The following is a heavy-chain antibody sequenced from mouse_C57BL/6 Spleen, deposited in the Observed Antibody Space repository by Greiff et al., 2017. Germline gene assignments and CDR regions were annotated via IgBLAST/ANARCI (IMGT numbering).Heavy chain of an antibody. V-gene: IGHV5-12*01. D-gene: IGHD4-1*01. CDR1: GFTFSDYY. Sequence: EVQRVESGGGLVQPGGSLKLSCAASGFTFSDYYMYWVRQTPEKRLEWVAYISNGGGSTYYPDTVKGRFTISRDNAKNTLYLQMSRLKSEDTAMYYCARHAGNAMDYWGQGTSVTVSS. CDR2: ISNGGGST. CDR3: ARHAGNAMDY. J-gene: IGHJ4*01.